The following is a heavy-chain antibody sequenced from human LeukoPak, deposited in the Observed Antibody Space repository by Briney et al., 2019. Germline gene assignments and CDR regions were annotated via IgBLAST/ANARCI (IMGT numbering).Heavy chain of an antibody. Sequence: GGSLRLSCAASGFDFSIYAIDWVRQAPGRGLEWVSSISSGSSFQNYADSVKGRFTITRDNAKNSVYLQMNRLRAEDTAVYFCAREGDPPGFYYYHHLDVWGKGTTVTVSS. CDR3: AREGDPPGFYYYHHLDV. CDR2: ISSGSSFQ. J-gene: IGHJ6*03. V-gene: IGHV3-21*01. CDR1: GFDFSIYA. D-gene: IGHD3-16*01.